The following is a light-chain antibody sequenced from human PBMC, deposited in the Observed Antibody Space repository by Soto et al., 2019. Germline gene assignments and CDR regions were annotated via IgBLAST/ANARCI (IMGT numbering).Light chain of an antibody. J-gene: IGKJ1*01. CDR3: QQSYNTPRT. V-gene: IGKV1-39*01. CDR2: GAS. CDR1: QSISSY. Sequence: DIQMTQSPSSLSASVGDRFTITCRASQSISSYLNWYQQKPGKGPNLLIYGASNLQNGGPSKFSGSGSGTDFTLTITSLQPEDFATYYCQQSYNTPRTFGQGTKVDI.